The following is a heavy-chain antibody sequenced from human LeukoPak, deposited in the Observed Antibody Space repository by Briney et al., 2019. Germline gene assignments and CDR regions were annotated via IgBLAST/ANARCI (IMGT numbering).Heavy chain of an antibody. V-gene: IGHV3-23*01. CDR1: GLTFSRYA. J-gene: IGHJ5*02. CDR3: AKTSGYRRFDP. Sequence: GGSLRLSCAASGLTFSRYAMSWVRQAPGKGLEWVSAISGSGGSTYFADSVKGRFTISRDNSKNTLYLQMNSLRAEDTAVYYCAKTSGYRRFDPWGQGTLVTVSS. CDR2: ISGSGGST. D-gene: IGHD5-12*01.